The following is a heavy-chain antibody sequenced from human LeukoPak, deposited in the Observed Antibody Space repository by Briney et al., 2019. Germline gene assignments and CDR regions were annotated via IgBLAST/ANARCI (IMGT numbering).Heavy chain of an antibody. CDR2: IYYSGST. CDR1: GGSISSSSYY. Sequence: PSETLSLTCTVSGGSISSSSYYWGWIRQPPGKGLEWIGSIYYSGSTYYNPSLKSRVTISVDTSKNQFSLKLSSVTAADTAVYYCARAVRGIAVAVAWGQGTMVTVSS. V-gene: IGHV4-39*07. J-gene: IGHJ3*01. CDR3: ARAVRGIAVAVA. D-gene: IGHD6-19*01.